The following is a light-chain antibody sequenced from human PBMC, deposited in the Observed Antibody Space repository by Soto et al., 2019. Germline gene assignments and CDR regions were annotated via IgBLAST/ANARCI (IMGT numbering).Light chain of an antibody. Sequence: IVMTQSPESLAVSLGERTTINCRSSQSVLDSPDNKNYLAWYQRKPGQPPKLLIYWASTRESGVPDRFSGSGSGTDFTLTISGLQAEDVAVYYCQQYYSFPLSFGGGTKVEIK. V-gene: IGKV4-1*01. CDR1: QSVLDSPDNKNY. J-gene: IGKJ4*01. CDR2: WAS. CDR3: QQYYSFPLS.